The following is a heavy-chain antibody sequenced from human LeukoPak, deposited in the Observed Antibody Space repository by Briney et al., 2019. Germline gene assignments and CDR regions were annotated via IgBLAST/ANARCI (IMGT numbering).Heavy chain of an antibody. D-gene: IGHD2-15*01. J-gene: IGHJ4*02. Sequence: SETLSLTCTVSGGSISSYYWGWIRQPPGKGLEWIGYIYYSGSTNYNPSLKSRVTISVDTSKNQFSLKLSSVTAADTAVYYCARGGLESGGASYWGQGTLVTVSS. CDR2: IYYSGST. V-gene: IGHV4-59*01. CDR1: GGSISSYY. CDR3: ARGGLESGGASY.